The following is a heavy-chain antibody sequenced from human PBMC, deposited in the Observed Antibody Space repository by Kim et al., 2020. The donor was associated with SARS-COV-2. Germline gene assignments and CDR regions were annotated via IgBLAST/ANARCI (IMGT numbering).Heavy chain of an antibody. CDR1: GYTFTSYN. D-gene: IGHD2-15*01. Sequence: ASVKVSCKASGYTFTSYNMHWVRQAPGQGLEWMVIINPSGGSTSHAQKLQGRVPMTRDTFTSTVYMELSSLRSEDTAVDYCARDKQVVDATPYHYWGQGT. CDR3: ARDKQVVDATPYHY. J-gene: IGHJ4*02. V-gene: IGHV1-46*01. CDR2: INPSGGST.